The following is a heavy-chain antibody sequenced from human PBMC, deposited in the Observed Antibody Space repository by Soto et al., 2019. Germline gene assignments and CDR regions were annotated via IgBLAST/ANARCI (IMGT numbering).Heavy chain of an antibody. J-gene: IGHJ5*02. Sequence: VSVKVSGKASGYSFRTHGISWVRQAPGQGLEWMGWISTYDDKTNFPQKFQGRITMTTDTSTSTAYMELRSLRSDDTAVYFCARDLGYCNSSGCFRDWFDPWGQGTLVTVSS. D-gene: IGHD2-15*01. V-gene: IGHV1-18*01. CDR2: ISTYDDKT. CDR1: GYSFRTHG. CDR3: ARDLGYCNSSGCFRDWFDP.